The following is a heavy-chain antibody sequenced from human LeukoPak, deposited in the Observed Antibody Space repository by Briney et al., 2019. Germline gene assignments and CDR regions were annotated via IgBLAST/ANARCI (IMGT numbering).Heavy chain of an antibody. J-gene: IGHJ3*02. D-gene: IGHD1-26*01. CDR3: ARRLVGAIAAFDI. Sequence: PSETPSLTCTVSGGSISSYYWSWIRQPPGKGLEWIGYIYYSGSTNYNPSLKSRVTISVDTSKNQFSLKLSSVTAADTAVYYCARRLVGAIAAFDIWGQGTMVTVSS. CDR2: IYYSGST. CDR1: GGSISSYY. V-gene: IGHV4-59*08.